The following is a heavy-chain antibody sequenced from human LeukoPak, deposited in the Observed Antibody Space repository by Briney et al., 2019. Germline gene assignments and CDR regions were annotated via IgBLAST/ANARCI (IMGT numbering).Heavy chain of an antibody. CDR3: AALGRNYYDSSGYYYFDY. CDR1: GGTFSSYA. D-gene: IGHD3-22*01. Sequence: SVKVSCKASGGTFSSYAISWVRQAPGQGLEWMGGIIPIFGTANYAQKFQGRVTITADESTSTAYMELSSLRSEDTAVYYCAALGRNYYDSSGYYYFDYWGQGTLVTVSS. J-gene: IGHJ4*02. CDR2: IIPIFGTA. V-gene: IGHV1-69*01.